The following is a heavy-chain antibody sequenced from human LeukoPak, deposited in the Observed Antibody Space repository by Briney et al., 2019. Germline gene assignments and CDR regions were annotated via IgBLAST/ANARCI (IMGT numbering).Heavy chain of an antibody. D-gene: IGHD3-3*01. V-gene: IGHV3-49*03. CDR2: SRSKAHGGTI. CDR3: ARTPYYDFCCFAY. CDR1: GFTFGDHS. J-gene: IGHJ4*02. Sequence: GSLSLSCTAPGFTFGDHSMSWFRQAPGKGPEGVGFSRSKAHGGTIQYAASVGGRFTISRDDSKNIVYLQMNSLKTEDTAVYYCARTPYYDFCCFAYWGQGTLVTVS.